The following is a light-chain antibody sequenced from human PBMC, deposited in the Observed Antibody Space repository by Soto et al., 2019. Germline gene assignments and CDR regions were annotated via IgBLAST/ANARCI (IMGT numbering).Light chain of an antibody. J-gene: IGLJ3*02. CDR2: EVS. Sequence: SALTQPASVSGSPGQSITISCTGTSSDVGGYNFVSWYQHHPGKAPKLIIYEVSRRPSGVSNRFSGSKSANTASLTISGLQAEDEANYFCASYTTATTWVFGGGTQLTVL. CDR1: SSDVGGYNF. CDR3: ASYTTATTWV. V-gene: IGLV2-14*01.